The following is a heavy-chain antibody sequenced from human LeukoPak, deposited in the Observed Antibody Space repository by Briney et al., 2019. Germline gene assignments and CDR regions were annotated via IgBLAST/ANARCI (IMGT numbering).Heavy chain of an antibody. CDR2: INSDGSTT. Sequence: GGSLRLSCAASGFTFSSYWMHWVRQAPGKGLVWVSRINSDGSTTSYADSVRGRFTISRDNAKNTLYLQMNSLTAEDMAVYYCARGGGAAAAHNWFDPWGQGTLVTVSS. D-gene: IGHD6-13*01. CDR3: ARGGGAAAAHNWFDP. CDR1: GFTFSSYW. J-gene: IGHJ5*02. V-gene: IGHV3-74*01.